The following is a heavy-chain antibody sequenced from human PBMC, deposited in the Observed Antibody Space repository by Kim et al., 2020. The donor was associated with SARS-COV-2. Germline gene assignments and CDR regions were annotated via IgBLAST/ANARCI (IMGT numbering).Heavy chain of an antibody. CDR2: INHSGST. D-gene: IGHD3-10*01. CDR3: ARVVSLYYYGFVGGIYGMDV. V-gene: IGHV4-34*01. Sequence: SETLSLTCAVYGGSFSGYYWSWIRQPPGKGLEWIGEINHSGSTNYNPSLKSRVTISVDTSKNQFSLKLSSVTAADTAVYYCARVVSLYYYGFVGGIYGMDVWGQGTTVTVSS. J-gene: IGHJ6*02. CDR1: GGSFSGYY.